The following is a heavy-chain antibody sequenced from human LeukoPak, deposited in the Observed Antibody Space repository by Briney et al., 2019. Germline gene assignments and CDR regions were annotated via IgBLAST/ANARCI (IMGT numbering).Heavy chain of an antibody. J-gene: IGHJ3*02. Sequence: SETLSLTCTVSGGSISSYYWSWIRQPAGKGLEWIGRIYTSGSTNYNPSLKSRVTMSVDTSKNQFSLKLSSVTAADTAVYYCARDRTGYYDILTGYYTYAFDIWGQGTMVTVSS. CDR3: ARDRTGYYDILTGYYTYAFDI. CDR1: GGSISSYY. CDR2: IYTSGST. V-gene: IGHV4-4*07. D-gene: IGHD3-9*01.